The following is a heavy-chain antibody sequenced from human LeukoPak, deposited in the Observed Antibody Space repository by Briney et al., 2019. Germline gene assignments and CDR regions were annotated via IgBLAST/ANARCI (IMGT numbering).Heavy chain of an antibody. CDR3: AKGDLGYCSGGSCFDDY. J-gene: IGHJ4*02. D-gene: IGHD2-15*01. Sequence: PGGSLRLSCAASGFTFNIYSMNWVRQAPGKGLEWVALISYDGSNKFYADSVKGRFTISRDNSKNTLYLQMDSLRAEDRAVYYCAKGDLGYCSGGSCFDDYWGQGTLVTVSS. CDR2: ISYDGSNK. V-gene: IGHV3-30-3*01. CDR1: GFTFNIYS.